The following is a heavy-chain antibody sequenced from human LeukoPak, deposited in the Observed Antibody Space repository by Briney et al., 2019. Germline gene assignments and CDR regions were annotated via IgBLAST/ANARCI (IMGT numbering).Heavy chain of an antibody. V-gene: IGHV4-38-2*02. J-gene: IGHJ5*02. D-gene: IGHD2-2*01. CDR1: GDSISSGYY. CDR2: IYHSGNT. CDR3: AKGRHCSSGSCDVFDP. Sequence: SETLSLTCTVSGDSISSGYYWAWIRQPPGRGLEWIGSIYHSGNTQYNPSLERRVTISVDKSNSQLSVRLNSVTAADTAVYFCAKGRHCSSGSCDVFDPWGQGTLVAVSS.